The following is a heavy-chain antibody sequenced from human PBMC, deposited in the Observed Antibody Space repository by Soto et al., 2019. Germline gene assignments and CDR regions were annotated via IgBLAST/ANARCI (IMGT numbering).Heavy chain of an antibody. Sequence: PGESLKISCKGSGYSFTSYWISWVRQMPGKGLEWMGRIDPSDSYTNYSPSFQGHVTISTDKSISTAYLQWSSLKASDTAMYYCARDGTIAAHSGYYYYGMDVWGQGTTVTVSS. CDR3: ARDGTIAAHSGYYYYGMDV. CDR1: GYSFTSYW. J-gene: IGHJ6*02. D-gene: IGHD6-13*01. CDR2: IDPSDSYT. V-gene: IGHV5-10-1*01.